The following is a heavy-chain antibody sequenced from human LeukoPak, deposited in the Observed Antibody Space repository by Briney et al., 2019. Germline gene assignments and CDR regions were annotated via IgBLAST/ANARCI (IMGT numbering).Heavy chain of an antibody. V-gene: IGHV3-21*01. CDR3: ARDTESGSYGLFDY. D-gene: IGHD1-26*01. J-gene: IGHJ4*02. CDR2: ISSSSSYI. Sequence: PGGSLRLSCAASGFTFSSYSMNWVRQAPGKGLEWVSSISSSSSYIYYADSVKGRFTISRDNAKNSLYLQMNSLRAEDTAVYYCARDTESGSYGLFDYWGQGTLVTVSS. CDR1: GFTFSSYS.